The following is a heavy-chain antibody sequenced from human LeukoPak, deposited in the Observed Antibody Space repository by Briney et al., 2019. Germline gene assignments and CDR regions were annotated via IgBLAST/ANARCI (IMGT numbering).Heavy chain of an antibody. D-gene: IGHD6-13*01. J-gene: IGHJ6*02. Sequence: SETLSLTCTVSGGSISSDYWQWIRQPPGKGLEWIGYIYNSGSNNYNPSLKSRVTISIDTSKNQFSLKLTSVTAADTAVFYCARLFTSSWEYFSGMGVWGQGTMITVSS. CDR1: GGSISSDY. V-gene: IGHV4-59*08. CDR3: ARLFTSSWEYFSGMGV. CDR2: IYNSGSN.